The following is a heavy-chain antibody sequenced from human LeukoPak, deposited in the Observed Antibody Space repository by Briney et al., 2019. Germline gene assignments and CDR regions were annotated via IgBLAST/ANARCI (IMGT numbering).Heavy chain of an antibody. CDR3: ARVDTIFGVVTPDDY. D-gene: IGHD3-3*01. CDR1: GGSISSGGCY. J-gene: IGHJ4*02. Sequence: PSETLSLTCTVSGGSISSGGCYWSWIRQPPGKGLEWIGYIYHSGSTYYNPSLKSRVTISVDRSKNQFSLKLSSVTAADTAVYYCARVDTIFGVVTPDDYWGQGTLVTVSS. CDR2: IYHSGST. V-gene: IGHV4-30-2*01.